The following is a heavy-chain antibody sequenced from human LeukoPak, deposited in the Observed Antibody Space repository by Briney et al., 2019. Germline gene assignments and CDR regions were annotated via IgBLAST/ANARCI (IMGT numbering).Heavy chain of an antibody. CDR3: ARGNYDFWSGPHGAEYFQH. Sequence: GASVKVSCKASGGTFSSYAISWVRQAPGQGLEWMGGIIPIFGTANYAQKFQGRVTITTDESTSTAYMELSSLRSEDTAVYYCARGNYDFWSGPHGAEYFQHWGQGTLVTVSS. CDR1: GGTFSSYA. CDR2: IIPIFGTA. D-gene: IGHD3-3*01. J-gene: IGHJ1*01. V-gene: IGHV1-69*05.